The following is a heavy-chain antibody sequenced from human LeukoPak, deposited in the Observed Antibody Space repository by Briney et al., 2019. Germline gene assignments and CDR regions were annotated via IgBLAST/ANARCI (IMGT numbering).Heavy chain of an antibody. CDR1: GDSVSSNSAA. V-gene: IGHV6-1*01. CDR3: ARTPYYDILTGYSSFDY. CDR2: TYYRSKWYN. J-gene: IGHJ4*02. D-gene: IGHD3-9*01. Sequence: SQTLSLTCAISGDSVSSNSAAWNWIRQSPSRGLEWLGRTYYRSKWYNDYAVSVKSRITIHPDTSKNQFSLQLNSVTPEDTAVYYCARTPYYDILTGYSSFDYWGQGTLVTVSS.